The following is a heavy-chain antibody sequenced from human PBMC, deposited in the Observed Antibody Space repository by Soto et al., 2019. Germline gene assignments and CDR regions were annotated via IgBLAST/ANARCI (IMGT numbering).Heavy chain of an antibody. CDR1: GRTVSSYA. Sequence: SVKVSCKASGRTVSSYAISWVRQAPGQVLEWMGGIVPIVGTANYAQKFQGRVTITADESTSTAYMELSSLRSEDTAVCYCASLLNVHPNYYDSSGYSPDWGQGTLVTVSS. CDR3: ASLLNVHPNYYDSSGYSPD. V-gene: IGHV1-69*13. CDR2: IVPIVGTA. D-gene: IGHD3-22*01. J-gene: IGHJ4*02.